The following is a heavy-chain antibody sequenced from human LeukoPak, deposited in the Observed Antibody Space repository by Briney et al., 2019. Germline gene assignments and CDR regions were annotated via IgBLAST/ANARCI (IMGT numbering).Heavy chain of an antibody. V-gene: IGHV3-11*01. CDR2: ISSSGSTI. Sequence: GGSLGLCCAASAFTFSEYYMSWIRQAPGKGLEWVSYISSSGSTIYYADSVKGRFTISRDNAKNSLYLQMNSLRAGDTAVYYCARVRYFDWFLDYWGQGTLLTVSS. CDR3: ARVRYFDWFLDY. CDR1: AFTFSEYY. J-gene: IGHJ4*02. D-gene: IGHD3-9*01.